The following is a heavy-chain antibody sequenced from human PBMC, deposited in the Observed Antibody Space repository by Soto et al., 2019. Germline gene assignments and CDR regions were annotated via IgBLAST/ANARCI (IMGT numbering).Heavy chain of an antibody. Sequence: GESLKVFCKGAGYSFTSHWVSWVRQMPGKGLEWMGRIDPGDSYTNYSPSFQGHVTISVDKSISTAYLQWSSLKASDTAMYYCARPSLPAAGTFDYYGIDVRAQRTTVTGSS. D-gene: IGHD6-13*01. V-gene: IGHV5-10-1*01. J-gene: IGHJ6*02. CDR1: GYSFTSHW. CDR2: IDPGDSYT. CDR3: ARPSLPAAGTFDYYGIDV.